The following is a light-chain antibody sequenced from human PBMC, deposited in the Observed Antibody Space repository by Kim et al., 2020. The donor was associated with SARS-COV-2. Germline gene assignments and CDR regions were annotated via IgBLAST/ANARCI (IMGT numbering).Light chain of an antibody. CDR2: AAT. Sequence: ASVGERVTISCRASQGKSKYLGWYQQKPGKVPKLLIDAATTVQSGVPSRFSGSGSGTEFTLTISSLQPEDVATYYCQKYNSAPRTFGQGTKVDIK. V-gene: IGKV1-27*01. CDR3: QKYNSAPRT. CDR1: QGKSKY. J-gene: IGKJ1*01.